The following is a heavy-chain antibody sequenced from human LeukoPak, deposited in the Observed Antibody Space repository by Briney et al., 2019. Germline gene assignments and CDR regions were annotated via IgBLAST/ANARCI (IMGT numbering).Heavy chain of an antibody. J-gene: IGHJ4*02. V-gene: IGHV3-48*01. CDR2: ISSSSSTI. CDR1: GFTFSSYS. CDR3: AKAPGPYDSSGYGPVY. D-gene: IGHD3-22*01. Sequence: PGGSLRLSCAASGFTFSSYSMNWVRQAPGKGLEWVSYISSSSSTIYYADSVKGRFTISRDNAKNSLYLQMNSLRAEDTAVYYCAKAPGPYDSSGYGPVYWGQGTLVTVSS.